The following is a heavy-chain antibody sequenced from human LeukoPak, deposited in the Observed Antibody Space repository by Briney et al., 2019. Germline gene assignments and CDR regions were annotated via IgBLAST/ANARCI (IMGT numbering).Heavy chain of an antibody. CDR1: GGSISSGGYY. V-gene: IGHV4-31*03. D-gene: IGHD1-7*01. Sequence: KASETLSLTCTVSGGSISSGGYYWSWIRQHPGKGLEWIGYIYYSGSTYYNPSLKGRVTISVDTSKNQFSLKLSFVTAADTAVYYCASGALDWNYGLGYWGQGTLVTVSS. J-gene: IGHJ4*02. CDR2: IYYSGST. CDR3: ASGALDWNYGLGY.